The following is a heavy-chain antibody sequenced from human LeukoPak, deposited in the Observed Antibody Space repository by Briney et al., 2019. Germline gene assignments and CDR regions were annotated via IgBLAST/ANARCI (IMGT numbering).Heavy chain of an antibody. V-gene: IGHV3-23*01. Sequence: PGGSLRLSCAASGFTFSSYEMNWVRQAPGKGLEWVSGISGSGGSTHYADSVKDRFTISRDNSKNTLYLQMNSLRAEDTAVYYCAKETVVVVAATPDAFDIWGQGTMVTVSS. J-gene: IGHJ3*02. D-gene: IGHD2-15*01. CDR1: GFTFSSYE. CDR3: AKETVVVVAATPDAFDI. CDR2: ISGSGGST.